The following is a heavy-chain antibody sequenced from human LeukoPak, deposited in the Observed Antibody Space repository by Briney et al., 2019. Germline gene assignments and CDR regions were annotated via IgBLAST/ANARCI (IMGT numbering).Heavy chain of an antibody. CDR3: AKGRKDGYNSGPRGDI. CDR1: GFTFDNYA. V-gene: IGHV3-23*01. Sequence: PGRSLRLSCAASGFTFDNYAINWVRQAPGKGLEWVSGITGSGGSTYYADSVKGRFTISRDNSKSTLYLQMNSLRAEDTAIYYCAKGRKDGYNSGPRGDIWGQGTMVTVSS. J-gene: IGHJ3*02. CDR2: ITGSGGST. D-gene: IGHD5-24*01.